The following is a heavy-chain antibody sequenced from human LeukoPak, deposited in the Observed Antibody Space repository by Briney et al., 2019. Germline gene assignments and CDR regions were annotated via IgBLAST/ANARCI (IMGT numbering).Heavy chain of an antibody. J-gene: IGHJ4*02. CDR2: ISHDRSNN. Sequence: PGGSLRLSCVVSGFTFSSYAMHWACQAPGKGLEWVAVISHDRSNNCHADSVKGRFTISRDNSKNTLYLQMNSLRVEDTAVYYCARDLSGSYMADYWGQGTLVTVSS. D-gene: IGHD3-10*01. CDR1: GFTFSSYA. V-gene: IGHV3-30-3*01. CDR3: ARDLSGSYMADY.